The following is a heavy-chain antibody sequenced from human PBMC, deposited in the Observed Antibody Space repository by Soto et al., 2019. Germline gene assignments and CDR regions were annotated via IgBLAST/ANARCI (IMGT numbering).Heavy chain of an antibody. CDR2: ISPSGGST. V-gene: IGHV1-46*01. CDR3: AXXXXGGXXXNDYXYYGMDV. J-gene: IGHJ6*02. CDR1: GHTSSPYY. Sequence: QVQLVQSGVEVKKPGASVKVSCKASGHTSSPYYMHWVRQAPGQGLEWMGMISPSGGSTDYAQKFQRRVTMTRDTSTSTVCMELSSLXSXDTAVYYXAXXXXGGXXXNDYXYYGMDVWGQGTTVTVS.